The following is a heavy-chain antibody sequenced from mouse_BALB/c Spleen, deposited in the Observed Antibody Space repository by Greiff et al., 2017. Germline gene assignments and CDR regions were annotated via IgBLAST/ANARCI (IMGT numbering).Heavy chain of an antibody. V-gene: IGHV5-17*02. CDR3: ARSAPYAMDY. CDR2: ISSGSSTI. CDR1: GFTFSSFG. Sequence: EVKLVESGGGLVQPGGSRTLSCAASGFTFSSFGMPWVRQAPAKGLEWVAYISSGSSTIYCADTVKGRFTISRDNPKNTLFLQMTSLRSEDTAMYYCARSAPYAMDYWGQGTSVTVSS. J-gene: IGHJ4*01.